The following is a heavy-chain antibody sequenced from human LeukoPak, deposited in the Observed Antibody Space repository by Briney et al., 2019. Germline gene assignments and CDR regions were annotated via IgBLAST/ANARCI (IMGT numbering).Heavy chain of an antibody. V-gene: IGHV4-31*03. D-gene: IGHD6-13*01. CDR1: GGSISSGGYY. J-gene: IGHJ6*02. CDR2: IYYSGST. CDR3: ARSGYYSSSWYLSYYYYGMDV. Sequence: PSETLSLTCTVSGGSISSGGYYWSWIRQHPGKGLEWIGYIYYSGSTYYNPSLKSRVTISVDTSKNQFSLKLSSVTAADTAVYYCARSGYYSSSWYLSYYYYGMDVWGQGTTVTVSS.